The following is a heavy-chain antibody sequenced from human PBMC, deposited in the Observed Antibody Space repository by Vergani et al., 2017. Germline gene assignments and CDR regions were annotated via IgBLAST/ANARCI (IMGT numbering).Heavy chain of an antibody. CDR2: VYTSGMT. D-gene: IGHD3-10*01. Sequence: QVQLQESGPGLVKPSQTLSLTCTVSGGSISNNYYWSWIRQPAGKGLEWIGRVYTSGMTNYNPSLKSRVTILVDRSKSQLSLKLTSVTAGDTAVYFCARELSYYYGSGSDDYNPYYYEGMDVWGPGTTVTVSS. CDR1: GGSISNNYY. CDR3: ARELSYYYGSGSDDYNPYYYEGMDV. V-gene: IGHV4-61*02. J-gene: IGHJ6*02.